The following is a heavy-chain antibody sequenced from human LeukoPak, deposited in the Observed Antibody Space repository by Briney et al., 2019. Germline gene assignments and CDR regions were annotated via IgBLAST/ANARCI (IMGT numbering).Heavy chain of an antibody. CDR2: INPSGGST. D-gene: IGHD3-3*01. Sequence: ASVKVSCKASGYTFTSYYMHWVRQAPGQGLEWMGIINPSGGSTSYAQKFQGRVTMTRDTSISTAYMELSRLRSDDTAVYYCARREYYDFWSGYYRDYYFDYWGQGTLVTVSS. CDR1: GYTFTSYY. CDR3: ARREYYDFWSGYYRDYYFDY. V-gene: IGHV1-46*01. J-gene: IGHJ4*02.